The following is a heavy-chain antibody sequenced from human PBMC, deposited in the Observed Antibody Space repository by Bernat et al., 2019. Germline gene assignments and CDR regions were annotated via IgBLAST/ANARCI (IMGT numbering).Heavy chain of an antibody. V-gene: IGHV3-23*01. CDR3: AKNPMRRNDYGDYFYNYYDMDV. Sequence: VQLLESGGGLVQPGGSLRLSCAASGFTLSSYAMTWVRQAPGKGLEWVSVISGSDGSTYYADSATGSDGSTYSADSVKGPFTISRDKSKNTLYLQMNTLRAEDTAVYYCAKNPMRRNDYGDYFYNYYDMDVWGKGTTVTVSS. D-gene: IGHD4-17*01. CDR1: GFTLSSYA. J-gene: IGHJ6*03. CDR2: ISGSDGST.